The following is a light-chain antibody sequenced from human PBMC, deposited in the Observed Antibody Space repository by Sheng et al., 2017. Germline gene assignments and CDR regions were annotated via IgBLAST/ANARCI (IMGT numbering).Light chain of an antibody. Sequence: DIQMTQSPSTLPASVGDRVTIICRASQGISSWLAWYQQKPGKAPKFLIYKASTLQSGVPSRFSGSGSGTEFTLTISSLQPEDVATYYCQKYNSAPDTFGPGTKLEI. V-gene: IGKV1-5*03. CDR1: QGISSW. CDR3: QKYNSAPDT. CDR2: KAS. J-gene: IGKJ2*01.